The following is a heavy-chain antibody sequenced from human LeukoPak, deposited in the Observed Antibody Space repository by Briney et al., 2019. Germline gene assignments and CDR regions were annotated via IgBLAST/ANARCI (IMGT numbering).Heavy chain of an antibody. CDR3: ARARIGDSSGYYTDSFDI. J-gene: IGHJ3*02. CDR1: GFTFDPYA. CDR2: ISWNSGSI. D-gene: IGHD3-22*01. Sequence: GGSLRLSCAASGFTFDPYAMHWVRQAPGKGLEWVSGISWNSGSIGYADSVKGRFTISRDNAKKSLYLLMNSLRSEDMALYYCARARIGDSSGYYTDSFDIRGQGTMVTVSS. V-gene: IGHV3-9*03.